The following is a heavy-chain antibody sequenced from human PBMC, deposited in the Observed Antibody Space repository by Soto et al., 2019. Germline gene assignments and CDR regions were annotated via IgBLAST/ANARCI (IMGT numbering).Heavy chain of an antibody. Sequence: PSETLSLTCAVYGGSFSGYYWSWIRQPPGKGLEWIGEINHSGSTNYNPPLKSRVTISVNTSKNQFSLKLSSVTAADTAVYYCASSQTRDYWGQGTLVTVSS. J-gene: IGHJ4*02. CDR2: INHSGST. V-gene: IGHV4-34*01. CDR3: ASSQTRDY. CDR1: GGSFSGYY. D-gene: IGHD2-2*01.